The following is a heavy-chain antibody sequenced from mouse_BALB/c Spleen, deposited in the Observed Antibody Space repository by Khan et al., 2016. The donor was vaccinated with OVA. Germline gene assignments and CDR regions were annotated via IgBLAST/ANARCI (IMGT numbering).Heavy chain of an antibody. CDR1: GYSITSDYA. J-gene: IGHJ2*01. V-gene: IGHV3-2*02. D-gene: IGHD1-1*01. CDR2: ISYSGNT. Sequence: EVQLQESGPGLVKPSQSLSLTCTVTGYSITSDYAWNWIRQFPGNKLEWMGFISYSGNTNYNPSLKSRASITRDTSKNQFCLHLNSVTTEDTATYYCARVYGGDCDYWGQGTTLTVSS. CDR3: ARVYGGDCDY.